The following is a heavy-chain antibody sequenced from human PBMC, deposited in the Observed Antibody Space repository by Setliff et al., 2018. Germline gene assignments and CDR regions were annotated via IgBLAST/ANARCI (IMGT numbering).Heavy chain of an antibody. Sequence: ASVKVSCKASGYTFTSYYMHWVRQAPGQGLEWMGIINPSGGSTSYAQKFQGRVTMTRDTSTSTVYMELSSLRSEDTAVYYCARAGNYNFWSGYPPYYYYYGMDVWGKGTTVTVSS. CDR2: INPSGGST. D-gene: IGHD3-3*01. J-gene: IGHJ6*04. V-gene: IGHV1-46*01. CDR1: GYTFTSYY. CDR3: ARAGNYNFWSGYPPYYYYYGMDV.